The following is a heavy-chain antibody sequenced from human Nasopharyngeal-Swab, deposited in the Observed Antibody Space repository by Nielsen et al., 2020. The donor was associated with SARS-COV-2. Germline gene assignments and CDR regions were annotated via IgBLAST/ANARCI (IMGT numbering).Heavy chain of an antibody. CDR1: GFTVSSNY. Sequence: GGSLRLSCAVSGFTVSSNYMSWVRQAPGKGLEWVSSISSSSYIYYADSVKGRFTISRDNAKNSLYLQMNSLRAEDTAVYYCARDQSGSYHKAFDIWGQGTMVTVSS. CDR2: ISSSSYI. J-gene: IGHJ3*02. CDR3: ARDQSGSYHKAFDI. V-gene: IGHV3-69-1*01. D-gene: IGHD1-26*01.